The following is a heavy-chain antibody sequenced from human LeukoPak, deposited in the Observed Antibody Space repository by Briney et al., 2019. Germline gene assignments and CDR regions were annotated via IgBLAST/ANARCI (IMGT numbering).Heavy chain of an antibody. D-gene: IGHD2-21*01. V-gene: IGHV4-59*01. CDR2: AYYSGST. CDR1: DGSISNYY. J-gene: IGHJ3*02. CDR3: ARHRGGDYDAFDI. Sequence: SETLSLTCSVFDGSISNYYWSWIRQPPGKGLEWIGYAYYSGSTTYNPSLESRVTISVDTSKNQFSLRLSSVTAADTAVYYCARHRGGDYDAFDIWGQGTMVTVSS.